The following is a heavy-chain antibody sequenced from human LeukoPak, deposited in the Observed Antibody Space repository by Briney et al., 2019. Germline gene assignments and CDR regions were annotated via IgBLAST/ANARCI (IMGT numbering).Heavy chain of an antibody. J-gene: IGHJ4*02. D-gene: IGHD1-14*01. CDR1: GGSFSGYY. Sequence: PSETLSLTCAVYGGSFSGYYWSWIRQPPGKGLEWIGYIYYSGSTNYNPSLKSRVTISVDTSKNQFSLKLSSVTAADTAVYYCAREGASSGTVGITYDYWGQGTLVTVSS. CDR3: AREGASSGTVGITYDY. CDR2: IYYSGST. V-gene: IGHV4-59*01.